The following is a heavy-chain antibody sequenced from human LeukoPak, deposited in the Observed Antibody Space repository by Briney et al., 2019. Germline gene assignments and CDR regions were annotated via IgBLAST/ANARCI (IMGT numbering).Heavy chain of an antibody. Sequence: GGSLRLSCAASGFTFDDYAMHWVRQTPGKGLEWVSSISSSSTYVYYADSVKGRFAISRDNAKNSLYLQMNSLRAEDTAIYYCAREPTVTILWGQGTLVTVSS. CDR1: GFTFDDYA. CDR3: AREPTVTIL. J-gene: IGHJ4*02. D-gene: IGHD3-3*01. CDR2: ISSSSTYV. V-gene: IGHV3-21*01.